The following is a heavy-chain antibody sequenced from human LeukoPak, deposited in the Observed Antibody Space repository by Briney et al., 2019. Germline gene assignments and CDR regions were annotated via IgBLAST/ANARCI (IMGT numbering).Heavy chain of an antibody. CDR1: GLTFSSYG. CDR3: AKGIGCTNGVCYGGGHYFDY. D-gene: IGHD2-8*01. CDR2: ISGSGDSA. V-gene: IGHV3-23*01. Sequence: GGSLRLSCAASGLTFSSYGMSWVRQAPGKGLEWVSVISGSGDSAYYAESVRGQFTISRDNSKNTLYLHMNSLRAEDTAVYYCAKGIGCTNGVCYGGGHYFDYWGQGTLVTVSS. J-gene: IGHJ4*02.